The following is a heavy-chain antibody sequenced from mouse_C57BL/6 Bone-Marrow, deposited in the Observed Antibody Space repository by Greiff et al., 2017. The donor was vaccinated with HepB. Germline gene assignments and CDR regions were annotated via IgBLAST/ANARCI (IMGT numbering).Heavy chain of an antibody. CDR1: GYTFTDYN. Sequence: VQLQQSGPELVKPGASVKIPCKASGYTFTDYNMDWVKQSHGKSLEWIGDINPNNGGTIYNQKFKGKATLTVDKSSSTAYMELRSLTSEDTAVYYCARFITTVVPYYYAMDYWGQGTSVTVSS. D-gene: IGHD1-1*01. J-gene: IGHJ4*01. CDR3: ARFITTVVPYYYAMDY. CDR2: INPNNGGT. V-gene: IGHV1-18*01.